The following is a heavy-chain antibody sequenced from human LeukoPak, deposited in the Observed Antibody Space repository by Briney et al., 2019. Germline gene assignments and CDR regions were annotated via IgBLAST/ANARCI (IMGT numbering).Heavy chain of an antibody. D-gene: IGHD3-22*01. CDR3: AKGYYDSSGPQLNAFDI. V-gene: IGHV3-23*01. CDR1: GFTFSSYA. Sequence: AGGSLRLSCAASGFTFSSYAMSWVRQAPGKGLEWVSAISGSGGSTYYADSVKGRFTISRDNSKNTPYLQMNSLRAEDTAVYYCAKGYYDSSGPQLNAFDIWGQGTMVTVSS. J-gene: IGHJ3*02. CDR2: ISGSGGST.